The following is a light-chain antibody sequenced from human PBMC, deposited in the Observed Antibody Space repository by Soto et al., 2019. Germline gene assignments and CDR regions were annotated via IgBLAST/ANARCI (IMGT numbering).Light chain of an antibody. V-gene: IGKV2-28*01. CDR1: QSLLYSNGYNY. Sequence: DIVMTQSPLSLPVTPGEPASICCRSSQSLLYSNGYNYLNWYLQKPGQSPQLLIYLGSNRASGVPDRFSGSGSGADFTPKISTVEAEDVGVYYCMQALQTPLTFGGGTKVEIK. CDR3: MQALQTPLT. J-gene: IGKJ4*01. CDR2: LGS.